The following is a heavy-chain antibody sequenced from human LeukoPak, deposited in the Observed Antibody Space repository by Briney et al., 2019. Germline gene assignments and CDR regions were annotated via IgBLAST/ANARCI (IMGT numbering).Heavy chain of an antibody. CDR2: ISTYNGNT. CDR3: ARDRMDTGTYFDY. CDR1: GYTFTTYG. Sequence: ASVKISCRSSGYTFTTYGITWVRQAPGQGLEWMGWISTYNGNTNYAQKLQGRVTMTTDTSTSTAYMELRSLRSDDTAMYYCARDRMDTGTYFDYWGQGTLVTVSS. V-gene: IGHV1-18*01. J-gene: IGHJ4*02. D-gene: IGHD5-18*01.